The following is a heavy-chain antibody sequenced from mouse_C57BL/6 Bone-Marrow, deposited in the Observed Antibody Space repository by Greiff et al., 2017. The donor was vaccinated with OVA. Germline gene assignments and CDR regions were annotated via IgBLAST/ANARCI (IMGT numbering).Heavy chain of an antibody. Sequence: EVQLVESGGDLVKPGGSLKLSCAASGFTFSSYGMSWVRQTPDKRLEWVATISSGGSYTYYPDSVKGRFTISRDNAKNTLYLQMSSLKSEDTAMYYCASQNYWGQGTSVTVSS. J-gene: IGHJ4*01. CDR3: ASQNY. CDR1: GFTFSSYG. V-gene: IGHV5-6*01. CDR2: ISSGGSYT.